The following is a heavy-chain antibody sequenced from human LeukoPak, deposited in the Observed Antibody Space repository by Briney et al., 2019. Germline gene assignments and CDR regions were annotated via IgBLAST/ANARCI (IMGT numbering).Heavy chain of an antibody. CDR1: GFTFNNYA. CDR3: ARLPTFYYDSSGYHYDY. CDR2: ISGSGPST. Sequence: GGSLGLSCVASGFTFNNYAMSWVRQAPGKGLEWVSSISGSGPSTDYTDAVKGRFIISRDKSKNTLHLQMNSLRAEDTALYYCARLPTFYYDSSGYHYDYWGQGTLVTVSS. V-gene: IGHV3-23*01. D-gene: IGHD3-22*01. J-gene: IGHJ4*02.